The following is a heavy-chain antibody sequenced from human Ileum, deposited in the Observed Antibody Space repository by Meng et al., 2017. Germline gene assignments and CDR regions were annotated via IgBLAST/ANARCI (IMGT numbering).Heavy chain of an antibody. CDR1: GFTFSTYW. Sequence: EVQRVEAGGGLVQPGGSLRLSCAASGFTFSTYWMHWVRQAPGKGLVWVSRITNDGSRTFYADSVRGRFIVSRDDAENTLYLQMNSPRAEDTALYYCARDQNGPGATIDHWGQGTLVTVSS. V-gene: IGHV3-74*01. J-gene: IGHJ4*02. D-gene: IGHD1-26*01. CDR2: ITNDGSRT. CDR3: ARDQNGPGATIDH.